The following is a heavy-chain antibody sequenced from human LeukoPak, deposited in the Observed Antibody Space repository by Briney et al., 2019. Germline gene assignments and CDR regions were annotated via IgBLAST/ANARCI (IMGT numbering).Heavy chain of an antibody. Sequence: ASVKVSCKASGYTFSSYGFSWVRQAPGQGLEWMGWISAFNGNTNYAQNLPGRVTMTTDTSTSTAYMELRSLRSDDTAVYYCAKEAPRRGASYYYYGMDVWGQGTTVTVSS. D-gene: IGHD1-1*01. CDR2: ISAFNGNT. V-gene: IGHV1-18*01. CDR3: AKEAPRRGASYYYYGMDV. J-gene: IGHJ6*02. CDR1: GYTFSSYG.